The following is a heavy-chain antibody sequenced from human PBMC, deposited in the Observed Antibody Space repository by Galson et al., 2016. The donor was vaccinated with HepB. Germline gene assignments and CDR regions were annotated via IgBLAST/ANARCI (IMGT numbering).Heavy chain of an antibody. CDR3: ARNVSRSLGSPHLTARYNFFDP. D-gene: IGHD3-10*02. J-gene: IGHJ5*02. CDR2: VYYSGST. CDR1: GDHISGSSDY. Sequence: SETLSLTCIVSGDHISGSSDYWAWIRQPPGEGLEWLGSVYYSGSTHYNPSFKSRIGISVDVSKNQVSLTLRSVTAGDTSIYYCARNVSRSLGSPHLTARYNFFDPWGQGTLATVSP. V-gene: IGHV4-39*01.